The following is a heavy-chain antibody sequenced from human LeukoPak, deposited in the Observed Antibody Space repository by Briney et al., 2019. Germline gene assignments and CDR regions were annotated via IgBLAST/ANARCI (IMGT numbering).Heavy chain of an antibody. CDR3: AREDDSSGYYAY. CDR2: IYYSGNT. CDR1: GGSISSSTYY. J-gene: IGHJ4*02. V-gene: IGHV4-39*07. Sequence: PSETLSLTCTVSGGSISSSTYYWGWIRQPPGKGLEWIGNIYYSGNTYYNPSLKSRVTISVDTSKNQFSLKLRSVTAADTAVYYCAREDDSSGYYAYWGQGTLVTVSS. D-gene: IGHD3-22*01.